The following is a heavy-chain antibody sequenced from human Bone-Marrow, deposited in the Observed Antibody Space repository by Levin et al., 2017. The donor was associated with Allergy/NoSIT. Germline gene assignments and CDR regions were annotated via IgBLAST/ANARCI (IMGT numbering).Heavy chain of an antibody. D-gene: IGHD6-19*01. CDR2: ISAYNGIT. V-gene: IGHV1-18*01. J-gene: IGHJ4*02. CDR1: GYTFTSYG. Sequence: GESLKISCKASGYTFTSYGINWVRQAPGQGLEWMGWISAYNGITNYAQKLQGRVTMTTDTSASTAYMELRSLRSDDTAVYYCARDSEEIAVAGTGIDYWGQGTLVTVSS. CDR3: ARDSEEIAVAGTGIDY.